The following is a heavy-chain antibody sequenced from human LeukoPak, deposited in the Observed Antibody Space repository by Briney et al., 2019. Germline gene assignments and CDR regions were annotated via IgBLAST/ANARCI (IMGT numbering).Heavy chain of an antibody. V-gene: IGHV3-23*01. CDR3: AKDRGYGSGSYKADY. CDR2: ISGSGGST. J-gene: IGHJ4*02. D-gene: IGHD3-10*01. Sequence: GGSLRLSCAASGFTFSSYAMSWVRQAPGKGLEWVSAISGSGGSTYYADSVKGRFTISRDNSKNTLYLQTNSLRAEDTAVYHCAKDRGYGSGSYKADYWGQGTLVTVSS. CDR1: GFTFSSYA.